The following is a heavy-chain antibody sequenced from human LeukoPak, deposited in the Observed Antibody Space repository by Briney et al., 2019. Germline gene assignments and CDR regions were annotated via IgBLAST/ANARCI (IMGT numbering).Heavy chain of an antibody. CDR3: AKQMSTVTFTPFDY. CDR2: ISSSSSTI. Sequence: PGGSLRLSCAASGFTFSSYNMNWVRQAPGKGLEWVSYISSSSSTIYYADSVKGRFTISRDNSKNTLYLQMNSLRADDTAVYYCAKQMSTVTFTPFDYWGQGTLVTVSS. CDR1: GFTFSSYN. D-gene: IGHD3-16*01. J-gene: IGHJ4*02. V-gene: IGHV3-48*01.